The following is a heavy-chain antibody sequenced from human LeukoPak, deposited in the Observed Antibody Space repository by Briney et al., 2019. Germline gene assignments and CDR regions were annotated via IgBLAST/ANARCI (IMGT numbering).Heavy chain of an antibody. D-gene: IGHD2-2*02. CDR3: ARDREYQLLYHWFDP. V-gene: IGHV4-61*02. CDR2: IYTSGST. CDR1: GGSISSGSYY. Sequence: SETLSLTCTVSGGSISSGSYYWSWIRQPAGKGLEWIGRIYTSGSTNHNPSLKSRVTISVDTSKNQFSLKLSSVTAADTAVYYCARDREYQLLYHWFDPWGQGTLVTVSS. J-gene: IGHJ5*02.